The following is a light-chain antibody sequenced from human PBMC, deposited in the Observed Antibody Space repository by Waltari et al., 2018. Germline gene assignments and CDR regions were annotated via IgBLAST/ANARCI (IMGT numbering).Light chain of an antibody. Sequence: SFELTQPPSLSVSPGPTARITCSGDALSKQYAHWHQQRPGLAPVLVIYKDRERPPGIPGRFPGSSSGTTVTLTISGVQAEDEADYYCQSADSSGSVVFGGGTRLTVL. J-gene: IGLJ2*01. CDR2: KDR. V-gene: IGLV3-25*03. CDR1: ALSKQY. CDR3: QSADSSGSVV.